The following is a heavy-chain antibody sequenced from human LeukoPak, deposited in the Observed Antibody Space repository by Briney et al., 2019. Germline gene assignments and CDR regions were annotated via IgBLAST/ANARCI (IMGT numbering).Heavy chain of an antibody. CDR3: ARSDYDYVWGSYRHIDY. Sequence: ASVKVSCKASGGTFSSYAISWVRQAPGQGLEWMGGIIPIFGTANCAQKFQGRVTITADESTSTAYMELSSLRSGDTAVYYCARSDYDYVWGSYRHIDYWGQGTLVTVSS. CDR1: GGTFSSYA. CDR2: IIPIFGTA. D-gene: IGHD3-16*02. V-gene: IGHV1-69*01. J-gene: IGHJ4*02.